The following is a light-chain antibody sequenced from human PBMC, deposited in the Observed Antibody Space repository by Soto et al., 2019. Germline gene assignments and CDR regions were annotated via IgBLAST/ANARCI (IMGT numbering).Light chain of an antibody. CDR3: SSYTSSSTYV. Sequence: VLTQPASVSGSPGQSIAISCTGTSSDVGGYNYVSWYQQHPGKAPKFMVYDVSNRPSGVSNRFSGSKSGNTASLTISGLQAEDEADYYCSSYTSSSTYVFGTGTKVTVL. CDR1: SSDVGGYNY. J-gene: IGLJ1*01. CDR2: DVS. V-gene: IGLV2-14*01.